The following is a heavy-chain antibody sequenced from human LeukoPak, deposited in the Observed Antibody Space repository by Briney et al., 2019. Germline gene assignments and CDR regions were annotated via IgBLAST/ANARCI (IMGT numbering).Heavy chain of an antibody. Sequence: PGGSLRLSCAASGFTFSDYYMSWIRQAPGKGLEWVPYISSSGSTIYYADSVKGRFTISRDNAKNSLYLQMNSLRAEDTAVYYCARAAYYYDSSGSIIFDYWGQGTLVTVSS. CDR1: GFTFSDYY. J-gene: IGHJ4*02. D-gene: IGHD3-22*01. CDR3: ARAAYYYDSSGSIIFDY. CDR2: ISSSGSTI. V-gene: IGHV3-11*01.